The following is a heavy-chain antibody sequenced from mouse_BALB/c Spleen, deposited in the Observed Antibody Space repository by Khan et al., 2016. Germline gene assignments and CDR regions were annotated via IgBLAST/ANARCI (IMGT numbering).Heavy chain of an antibody. CDR3: ASNWEGWYFDV. Sequence: EVQLQESGPGLVKPSQSLSLTCSVTGYSITSGYYWNWIRQFPGNKLEWMGYISYDGSNNYNPSLKNRISITRATSKNQFFLKLNSVTTEDTATYYCASNWEGWYFDVWGAGTTVTVSS. V-gene: IGHV3-6*02. D-gene: IGHD4-1*01. J-gene: IGHJ1*01. CDR2: ISYDGSN. CDR1: GYSITSGYY.